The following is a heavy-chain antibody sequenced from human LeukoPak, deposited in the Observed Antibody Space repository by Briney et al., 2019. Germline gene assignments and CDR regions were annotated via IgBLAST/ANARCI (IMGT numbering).Heavy chain of an antibody. Sequence: GRSLRLSCSAPGFTLSNSGMHSVRQAPGKGLQCVEVIWYDGSNEYYTGSVKGRFTISRDNAHNTLYLEKNSLRAEDTAVYYCARGSQSTWGFFAYWGQGTRVTVSS. V-gene: IGHV3-33*01. CDR3: ARGSQSTWGFFAY. D-gene: IGHD1-1*01. CDR2: IWYDGSNE. J-gene: IGHJ4*02. CDR1: GFTLSNSG.